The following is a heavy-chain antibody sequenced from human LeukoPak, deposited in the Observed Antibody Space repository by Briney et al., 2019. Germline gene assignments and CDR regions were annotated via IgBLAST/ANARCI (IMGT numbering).Heavy chain of an antibody. J-gene: IGHJ3*02. V-gene: IGHV3-7*03. CDR2: IREDGSQK. Sequence: GGSLRLSCAASGLTFSYTWMTWVRQAPGKGLEWVASIREDGSQKSAVDSVRGRFTISRDNSKNSLFLQMNTLRTEDTALYYCAKAEQQLSYTYDAFDIWGQGTMVTVSS. CDR3: AKAEQQLSYTYDAFDI. D-gene: IGHD6-13*01. CDR1: GLTFSYTW.